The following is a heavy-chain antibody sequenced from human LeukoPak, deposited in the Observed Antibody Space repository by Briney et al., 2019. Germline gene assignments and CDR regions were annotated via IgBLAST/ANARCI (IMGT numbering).Heavy chain of an antibody. CDR1: GYTFTAYY. J-gene: IGHJ4*02. V-gene: IGHV1-2*06. Sequence: GASVKVSCKASGYTFTAYYMHWVRQAPGQGLERMGRINPNSGGTNYAQKFQGRVTMTRDTSISTAYMELSRLRSDDTAVYYCARAVIVGATAIDYWGQGTLVTVSS. CDR2: INPNSGGT. CDR3: ARAVIVGATAIDY. D-gene: IGHD1-26*01.